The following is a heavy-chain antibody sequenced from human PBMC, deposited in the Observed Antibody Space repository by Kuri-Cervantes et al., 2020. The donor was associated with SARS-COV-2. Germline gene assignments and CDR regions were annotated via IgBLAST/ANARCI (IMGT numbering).Heavy chain of an antibody. J-gene: IGHJ5*02. CDR1: GCTFSSYG. CDR2: ISHDGSNK. V-gene: IGHV3-30*03. CDR3: SRDASMGGFAP. D-gene: IGHD5-12*01. Sequence: GESLKISCAASGCTFSSYGLHWVRQAPGKGLEWVALISHDGSNKYYADFVEGRFTISRDSSKNTVYLQINSLRPEDTAVYYCSRDASMGGFAPWGQGTLVTVSS.